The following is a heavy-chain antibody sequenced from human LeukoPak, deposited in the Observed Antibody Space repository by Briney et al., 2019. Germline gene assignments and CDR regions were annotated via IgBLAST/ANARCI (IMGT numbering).Heavy chain of an antibody. Sequence: GGSLRLSCVVSGLRFRNYGMHWVRQAPGKGLEWVAVIYYDGSNQYYADSVKGRFTVSRDNAKNTLYLQMNSLRAEDTAVYYCAKGAAAGNFDYWGQGTLVTVSS. J-gene: IGHJ4*02. D-gene: IGHD6-13*01. V-gene: IGHV3-33*06. CDR2: IYYDGSNQ. CDR1: GLRFRNYG. CDR3: AKGAAAGNFDY.